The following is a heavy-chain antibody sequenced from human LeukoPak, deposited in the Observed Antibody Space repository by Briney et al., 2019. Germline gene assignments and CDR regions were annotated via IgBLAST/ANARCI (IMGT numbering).Heavy chain of an antibody. V-gene: IGHV4-30-4*01. J-gene: IGHJ6*03. D-gene: IGHD5-18*01. CDR3: ARTAGPRYSYGTVTGYYYYYYMDV. CDR1: GGSISSGDYY. Sequence: PSETLSLTCTVSGGSISSGDYYWSWIRQPPGKGLEWIGYIYYSGSTYYNPSLKSRVTISVDTSKNQFSLKLSSVTAADTAVYYCARTAGPRYSYGTVTGYYYYYYMDVWGKGTTVTVSS. CDR2: IYYSGST.